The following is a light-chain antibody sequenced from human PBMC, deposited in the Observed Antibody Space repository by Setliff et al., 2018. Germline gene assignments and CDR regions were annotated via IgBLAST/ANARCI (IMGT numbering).Light chain of an antibody. CDR3: NAYTSGTTYV. V-gene: IGLV2-14*03. J-gene: IGLJ1*01. CDR2: AVS. Sequence: QSALTQPASVSGSPGQSITISCSGTSNDVGSYDFVSWYQQHPGKAPKLIIYAVSDRPSGVSNRFSGSKSGNTASLTISGLQTEDEADYYCNAYTSGTTYVFGTGTKVTVL. CDR1: SNDVGSYDF.